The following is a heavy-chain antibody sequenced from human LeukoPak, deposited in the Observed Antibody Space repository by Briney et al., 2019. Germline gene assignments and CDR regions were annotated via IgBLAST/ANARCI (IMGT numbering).Heavy chain of an antibody. CDR3: ARADRATVSSAYY. CDR2: IKQDGSEK. V-gene: IGHV3-7*01. D-gene: IGHD4-17*01. CDR1: GFTFSRYW. J-gene: IGHJ4*02. Sequence: GVSLRLSCAASGFTFSRYWMSWVRQAPGKGLEWVANIKQDGSEKYYVDSVKGRFTISRDNAKNSLYLQMNSLRAEDTAVYYCARADRATVSSAYYWGQGTLATVSS.